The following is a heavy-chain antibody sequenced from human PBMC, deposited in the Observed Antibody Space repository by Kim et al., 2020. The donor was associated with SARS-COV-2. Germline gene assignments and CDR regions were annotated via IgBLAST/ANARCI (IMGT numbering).Heavy chain of an antibody. D-gene: IGHD6-19*01. Sequence: SETLSLTCTVSGGSISSYYWSWIRQPAGKGLEWIGRIYTSGSTNYNPSLKSRVTMSVDTSKNQFSLKLSSVTAADTAVYYCARVHAVAGFLYYFDYWGQGTLVTVSS. CDR2: IYTSGST. CDR3: ARVHAVAGFLYYFDY. J-gene: IGHJ4*02. V-gene: IGHV4-4*07. CDR1: GGSISSYY.